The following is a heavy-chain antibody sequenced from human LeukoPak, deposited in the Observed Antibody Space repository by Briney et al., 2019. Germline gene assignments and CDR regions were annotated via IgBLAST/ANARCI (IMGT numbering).Heavy chain of an antibody. J-gene: IGHJ5*02. CDR1: GYTFTGYY. CDR3: ARGQYSYGYDWFDP. Sequence: ASAKVSCKASGYTFTGYYMHWVRQAPGQGLEWMGWINPNSGGTNYAQKFQGRVTMTRDTSISTAYMELSRLRSDDTAVYYCARGQYSYGYDWFDPWDQGTLVTVSS. CDR2: INPNSGGT. V-gene: IGHV1-2*02. D-gene: IGHD5-18*01.